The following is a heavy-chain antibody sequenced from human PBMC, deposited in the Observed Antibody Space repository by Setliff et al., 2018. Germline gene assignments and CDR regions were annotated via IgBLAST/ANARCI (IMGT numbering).Heavy chain of an antibody. J-gene: IGHJ4*02. D-gene: IGHD6-19*01. V-gene: IGHV3-23*01. CDR1: GFTFSTYS. CDR3: AKLIQQWLVD. Sequence: GSLRLSCAASGFTFSTYSMSWVRQAPGKGLEWVSAISGDSEYIYYRDSVKGRFTISRANSKNTLYLQMNGLRVEETAVYYCAKLIQQWLVDWGQGTLVTVSS. CDR2: ISGDSEYI.